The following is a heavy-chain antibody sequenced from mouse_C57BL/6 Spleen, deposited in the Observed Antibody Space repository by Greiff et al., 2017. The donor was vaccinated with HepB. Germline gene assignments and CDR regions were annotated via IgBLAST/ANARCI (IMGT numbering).Heavy chain of an antibody. CDR1: GYTFTNYW. CDR3: AYGNWYFDV. V-gene: IGHV1-63*01. J-gene: IGHJ1*03. CDR2: IYPGGGYT. Sequence: VQLKESGAELVRPGTSVKMSCKASGYTFTNYWIGWAKQRPGHGLEWIGDIYPGGGYTNYNEKFKGKATLTADKSSSTAYMQLSSLTSEDSAVYFCAYGNWYFDVWGTGTTVTVSS. D-gene: IGHD2-1*01.